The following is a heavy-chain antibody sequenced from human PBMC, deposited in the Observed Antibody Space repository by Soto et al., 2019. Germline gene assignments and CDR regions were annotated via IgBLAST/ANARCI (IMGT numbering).Heavy chain of an antibody. CDR2: ISYTGDT. V-gene: IGHV4-61*08. Sequence: QVQLRESGPGLLKPSETLSLTCTVSGDSVSSDGYFWTWVRQPPGKGLEWIAYISYTGDTNYNPSRKSRGTRSVDTARNQCALKVRSGSAADTARYICARIVVGGTSDYGGQGTLVTVSS. CDR1: GDSVSSDGYF. CDR3: ARIVVGGTSDY. J-gene: IGHJ4*02. D-gene: IGHD1-26*01.